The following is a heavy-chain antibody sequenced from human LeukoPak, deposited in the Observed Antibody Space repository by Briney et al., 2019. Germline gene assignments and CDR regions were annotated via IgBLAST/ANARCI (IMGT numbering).Heavy chain of an antibody. V-gene: IGHV3-23*01. CDR3: SREALGRYTSSWYGDH. J-gene: IGHJ4*02. Sequence: GGSLRLSCAASGFTVNSNFMYWVRQAPGKGLEWVSSISGYTNSSYYADSVKGRLTISRDNSKNTLYLQMNSLRAEDTAVYYCSREALGRYTSSWYGDHWGQGALVTVSS. CDR1: GFTVNSNF. D-gene: IGHD6-13*01. CDR2: ISGYTNSS.